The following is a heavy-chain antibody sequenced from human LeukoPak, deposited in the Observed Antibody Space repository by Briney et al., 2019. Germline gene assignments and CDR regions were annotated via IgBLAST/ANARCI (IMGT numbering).Heavy chain of an antibody. Sequence: GAFLQISFKGSGYTFTNYWIGGVRQMPGKGLEWMGIVYPGVSDTRYSPSFQAPVTISADKSISTAYLQWTSLKASDSAMYFCARDMNNGLLPDYWGQGTLFTVSS. J-gene: IGHJ4*02. D-gene: IGHD1-26*01. CDR3: ARDMNNGLLPDY. V-gene: IGHV5-51*01. CDR2: VYPGVSDT. CDR1: GYTFTNYW.